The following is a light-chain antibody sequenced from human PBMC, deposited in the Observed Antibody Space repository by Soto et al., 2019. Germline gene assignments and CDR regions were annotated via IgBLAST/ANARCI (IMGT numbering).Light chain of an antibody. J-gene: IGKJ3*01. CDR1: QDISSY. Sequence: DIQMTHSPSSLSASVVDRVTITFQASQDISSYLNWYQQKPGKAPKLLIYTASSLQSGVPSRFSGGGSGTDFNFSISSLQPEDIATYYCQKYDYLPFNFGPGTKVDIK. V-gene: IGKV1-33*01. CDR2: TAS. CDR3: QKYDYLPFN.